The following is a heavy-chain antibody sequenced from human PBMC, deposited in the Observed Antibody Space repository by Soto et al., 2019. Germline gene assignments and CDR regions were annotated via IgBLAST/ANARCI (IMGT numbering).Heavy chain of an antibody. CDR2: ISYDGSNK. CDR1: GFTFSSYA. CDR3: AREEGIAARLSYYYYGMDV. Sequence: QVQLVESGGGVVQPGRSLRLSCAASGFTFSSYAMHWVRQAPGKGLEWVAVISYDGSNKYYADSVKGRFTISRDNSKNTLYLQMNSLRAEDTAVYYCAREEGIAARLSYYYYGMDVW. V-gene: IGHV3-30-3*01. J-gene: IGHJ6*01. D-gene: IGHD6-6*01.